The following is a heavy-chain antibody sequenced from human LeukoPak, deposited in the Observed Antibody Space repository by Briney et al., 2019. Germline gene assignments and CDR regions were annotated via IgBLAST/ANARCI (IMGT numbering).Heavy chain of an antibody. CDR1: GFTFSSYW. Sequence: GGSLRLSCGASGFTFSSYWMPWVRQVPGKGLVWISRINSDGSTTSYADSVKGRFTISRDNAKNTLYLQMNSLRAEDTAVYYCARGNYYGQDYWGQGTLVTVSS. V-gene: IGHV3-74*01. CDR3: ARGNYYGQDY. J-gene: IGHJ4*02. CDR2: INSDGSTT. D-gene: IGHD3-10*01.